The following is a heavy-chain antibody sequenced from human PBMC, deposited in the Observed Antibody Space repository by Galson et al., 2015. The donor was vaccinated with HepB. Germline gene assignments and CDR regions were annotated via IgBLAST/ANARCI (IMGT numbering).Heavy chain of an antibody. CDR3: ARVPRLTTVEFDY. J-gene: IGHJ4*02. CDR2: TYFRSRWYY. CDR1: GDSVSSTSAT. V-gene: IGHV6-1*01. Sequence: CAISGDSVSSTSATWNWIRQSPSRGFEWLGGTYFRSRWYYDYAVSVKSRITINPDTSKNQFSLQLKSVTPEDTAVYYCARVPRLTTVEFDYWGQGILVTVSS. D-gene: IGHD1-1*01.